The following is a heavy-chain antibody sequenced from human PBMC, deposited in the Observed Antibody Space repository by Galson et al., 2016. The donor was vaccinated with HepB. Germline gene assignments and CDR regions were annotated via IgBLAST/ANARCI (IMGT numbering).Heavy chain of an antibody. CDR2: IYYSGST. J-gene: IGHJ6*03. D-gene: IGHD3-16*01. V-gene: IGHV4-61*01. CDR3: AEGRLIPDYYYYHYMDV. Sequence: SETLSLTCTVSGGSVSSGSYYWSWIRQPPGKGLEWIGYIYYSGSTNYNPSLKSRVTISVDTSKNQFSLKLSSMTAADTAVYYCAEGRLIPDYYYYHYMDVWGKGTTVTVSS. CDR1: GGSVSSGSYY.